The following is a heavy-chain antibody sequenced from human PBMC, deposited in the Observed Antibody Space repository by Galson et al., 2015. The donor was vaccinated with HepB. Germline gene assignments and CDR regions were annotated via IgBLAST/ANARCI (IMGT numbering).Heavy chain of an antibody. CDR3: ARLPLGDGYNFFDY. J-gene: IGHJ4*02. V-gene: IGHV4-39*01. D-gene: IGHD5-24*01. Sequence: TLSLTCTVSGGSISSSSYYWGWIRQPPGKGLEWIGSIYYSGSTYYNPSLKSRVTISVDTSKNQSSLKLSSVTAADTAVYYCARLPLGDGYNFFDYWGQGTLVTVSS. CDR1: GGSISSSSYY. CDR2: IYYSGST.